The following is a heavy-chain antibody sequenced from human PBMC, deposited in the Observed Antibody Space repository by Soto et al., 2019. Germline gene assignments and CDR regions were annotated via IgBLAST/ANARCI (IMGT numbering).Heavy chain of an antibody. V-gene: IGHV3-73*02. CDR1: GFTFSGSA. D-gene: IGHD2-8*01. CDR2: IRSKANSYAT. Sequence: EVQLVESGGGLVQPGGSLKLSCAASGFTFSGSAMHWVRQASGKGLEWVGRIRSKANSYATAYAASVKGRFTISRDDSKNTAYLQMNSLKTEDTAVYYCTREREDIVLMVYAIWFDPWGQGTLVTVSS. CDR3: TREREDIVLMVYAIWFDP. J-gene: IGHJ5*02.